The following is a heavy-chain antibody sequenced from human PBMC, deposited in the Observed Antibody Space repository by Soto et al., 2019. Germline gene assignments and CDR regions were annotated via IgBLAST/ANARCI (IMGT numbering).Heavy chain of an antibody. V-gene: IGHV1-69*13. J-gene: IGHJ6*02. D-gene: IGHD5-12*01. Sequence: SVKVSCKASGGTFSSYAISWVRQAPGQGLEWMGGIIPIFGAANYAQKFQGRVTITADESTSTAYMELSSLRSEDTAVYYCARAWTYYYYGMDVWGQGTTVTVSS. CDR2: IIPIFGAA. CDR3: ARAWTYYYYGMDV. CDR1: GGTFSSYA.